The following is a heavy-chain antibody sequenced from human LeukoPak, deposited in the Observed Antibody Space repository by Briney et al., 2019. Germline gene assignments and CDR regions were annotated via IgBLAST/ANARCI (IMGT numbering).Heavy chain of an antibody. J-gene: IGHJ4*02. D-gene: IGHD2-15*01. V-gene: IGHV3-21*05. CDR1: GFTLSTYS. CDR3: ARDCSGGSCYLAFDY. Sequence: GGSLRLSCAASGFTLSTYSMIWVRQAPGQGLEWVSYISSSSSPIYYADSVKGRFTISRDNAKNSLYLQMNSLRAEDTAVYYCARDCSGGSCYLAFDYWGQGTLVTVSS. CDR2: ISSSSSPI.